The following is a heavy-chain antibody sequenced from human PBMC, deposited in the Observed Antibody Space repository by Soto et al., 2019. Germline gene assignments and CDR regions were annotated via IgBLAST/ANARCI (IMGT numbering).Heavy chain of an antibody. D-gene: IGHD3-10*01. CDR2: IWYDGSNK. CDR3: AKDKPRFTMVRGVRATDTDMDV. CDR1: GFTFSSYG. Sequence: HPGGSLSLSCAASGFTFSSYGMHWVRQAPGKGLEWVAVIWYDGSNKYYADSMKGRFTISRDNSKNTLYLQMNSLRAEDTAVYYCAKDKPRFTMVRGVRATDTDMDVWGKGTTVTVSS. J-gene: IGHJ6*03. V-gene: IGHV3-33*06.